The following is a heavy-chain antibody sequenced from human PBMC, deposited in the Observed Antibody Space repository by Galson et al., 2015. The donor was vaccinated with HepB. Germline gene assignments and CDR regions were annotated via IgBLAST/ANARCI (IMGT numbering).Heavy chain of an antibody. Sequence: SLSLSCAASGFEFNLYSMDWVRQAQGKGLEGISYISGSSGRINYPDSVHGRFTISRDNARNSMYLQMQSLQDEDTAVYFCTTGDGADSWYSEFWGQGTLVTVSS. CDR1: GFEFNLYS. CDR3: TTGDGADSWYSEF. D-gene: IGHD1-26*01. J-gene: IGHJ4*02. CDR2: ISGSSGRI. V-gene: IGHV3-48*02.